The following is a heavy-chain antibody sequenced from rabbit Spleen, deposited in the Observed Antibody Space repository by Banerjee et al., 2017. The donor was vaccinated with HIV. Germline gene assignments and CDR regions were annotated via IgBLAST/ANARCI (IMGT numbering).Heavy chain of an antibody. Sequence: QEQLEESGGGLVKPEGSLTLTCTASGFTISSKYWVWWVRQAPGEGLEWIGCIYDGSSGITYYASWVNGRFTISKTSSTTVTLQMTSLTAADTATYFCARDLGYDYGKGGYADASFNLWGPGTLVTVS. J-gene: IGHJ4*01. CDR1: GFTISSKYW. V-gene: IGHV1S45*01. CDR2: IYDGSSGIT. CDR3: ARDLGYDYGKGGYADASFNL. D-gene: IGHD6-1*01.